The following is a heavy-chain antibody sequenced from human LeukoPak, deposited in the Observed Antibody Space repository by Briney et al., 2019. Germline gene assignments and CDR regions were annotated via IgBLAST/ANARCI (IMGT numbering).Heavy chain of an antibody. J-gene: IGHJ4*02. CDR1: GGSISSGGYY. CDR3: ARFSGDSGSIQRIFD. CDR2: ICYSGST. Sequence: SQTLSLTCTVSGGSISSGGYYWSWVRQHPGKGLEWVGYICYSGSTYYNPSLKSRVTISVETSKKQFSLKMRSVTAADAAVYYCARFSGDSGSIQRIFDWAQETLVTVSS. D-gene: IGHD5-12*01. V-gene: IGHV4-31*03.